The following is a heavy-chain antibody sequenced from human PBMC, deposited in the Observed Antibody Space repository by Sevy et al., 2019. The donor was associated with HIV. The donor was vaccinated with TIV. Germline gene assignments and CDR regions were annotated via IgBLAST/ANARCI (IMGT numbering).Heavy chain of an antibody. CDR1: GFTFSKYS. CDR2: FSFGCGRI. V-gene: IGHV3-23*01. CDR3: TREGCTKPHDY. J-gene: IGHJ4*02. Sequence: GGSLRLSCEASGFTFSKYSMSWVRQAPGKGLEWVSTFSFGCGRINYAESVKGRFTISRDDSKNTLYLQMNSLRAEDTAVYYCTREGCTKPHDYWGQGTLVTVSS. D-gene: IGHD2-8*01.